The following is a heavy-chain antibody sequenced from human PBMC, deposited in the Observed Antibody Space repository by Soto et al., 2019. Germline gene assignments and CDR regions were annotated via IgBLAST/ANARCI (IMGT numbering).Heavy chain of an antibody. CDR3: ARRPLNSNGAY. V-gene: IGHV3-53*01. CDR1: GFTVSSND. D-gene: IGHD3-22*01. Sequence: EVQLVESGGDSIQPGGSLRLSCAASGFTVSSNDMSWVRQAPGKGLEWVSLIYSSGSTHYADSVKGRFTISRDNSKNTVHLQMNTLRAEDTAVYYCARRPLNSNGAYWGQGTLVTVSS. J-gene: IGHJ4*02. CDR2: IYSSGST.